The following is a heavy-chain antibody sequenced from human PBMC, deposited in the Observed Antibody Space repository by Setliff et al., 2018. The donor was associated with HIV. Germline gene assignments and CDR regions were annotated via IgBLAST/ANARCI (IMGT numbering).Heavy chain of an antibody. CDR1: GGSISRGNHF. CDR3: ARSVVVVTVEWFDP. Sequence: SETLSLTCTVSGGSISRGNHFWTWIRQPAGKGLEWIGRIYTNGSTNYNPSLKSRATIAVDTSKNQFSLKLSSVTAADTAVYYCARSVVVVTVEWFDPWGQGTQVT. J-gene: IGHJ5*02. V-gene: IGHV4-61*02. D-gene: IGHD2-21*02. CDR2: IYTNGST.